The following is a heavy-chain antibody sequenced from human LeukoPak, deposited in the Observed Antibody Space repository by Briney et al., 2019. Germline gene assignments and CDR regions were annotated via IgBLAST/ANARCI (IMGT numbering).Heavy chain of an antibody. CDR3: ARGTLPRYNFDY. J-gene: IGHJ4*02. CDR2: ISYDGSNK. CDR1: GFTFSSYA. D-gene: IGHD5-18*01. Sequence: GGSLRLSCAASGFTFSSYAMHWVRQAPGKGLEWVAAISYDGSNKYYADSVKGRFTISRDNSKNTLYLQMNSLRAEDTAVYYCARGTLPRYNFDYWGQGTLVTVSS. V-gene: IGHV3-30*04.